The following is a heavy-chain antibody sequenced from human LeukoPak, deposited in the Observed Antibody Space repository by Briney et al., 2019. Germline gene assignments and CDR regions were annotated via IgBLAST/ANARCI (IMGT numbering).Heavy chain of an antibody. J-gene: IGHJ4*02. CDR2: INHSGST. V-gene: IGHV4-34*01. Sequence: PSETLSLTCAVYGGSFSGYYWSWIRQPPGKGLEWIGEINHSGSTNYNPSLKSRVTISVDTSKNQFSLKLSSVTAADTAVYYCAATFLGDGSGSYYQYYFDYWGQGTLVTVSS. CDR1: GGSFSGYY. D-gene: IGHD3-10*01. CDR3: AATFLGDGSGSYYQYYFDY.